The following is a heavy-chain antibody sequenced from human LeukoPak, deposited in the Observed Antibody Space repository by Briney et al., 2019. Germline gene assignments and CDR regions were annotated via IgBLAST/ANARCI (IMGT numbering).Heavy chain of an antibody. CDR3: ARQVAVIWRKFDY. J-gene: IGHJ4*02. D-gene: IGHD3-3*01. CDR2: IYYSGST. Sequence: SETLSLTCTVSGGSISSSSYYWGWIRQPPGKGLEWIGSIYYSGSTYYNPSLKSRVTISVDTSKNQFSLKLSSVTAADTAVYYCARQVAVIWRKFDYWGQGTLVTVSS. V-gene: IGHV4-39*01. CDR1: GGSISSSSYY.